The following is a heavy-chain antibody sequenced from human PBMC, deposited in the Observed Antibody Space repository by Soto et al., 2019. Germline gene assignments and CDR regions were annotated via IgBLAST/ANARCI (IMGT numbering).Heavy chain of an antibody. Sequence: SETLSLTCAVSGGSISSSNWWSWVRQPPGKGLEWIGEIYHSGSTNYNPSLKSRVTISVDKSKNQFSLKLSSVTAADTAVYYCAVTGGTVTATNDYWGQGTLVTVSS. V-gene: IGHV4-4*02. CDR3: AVTGGTVTATNDY. CDR1: GGSISSSNW. J-gene: IGHJ4*02. D-gene: IGHD1-7*01. CDR2: IYHSGST.